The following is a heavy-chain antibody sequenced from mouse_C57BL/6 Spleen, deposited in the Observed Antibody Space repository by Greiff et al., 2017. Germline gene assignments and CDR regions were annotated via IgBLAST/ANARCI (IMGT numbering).Heavy chain of an antibody. Sequence: QVQLQQPGAELVKPGASVKMSCKASGYTFTSYWITWVKQRPGQGLEWIGDIYPGSGSTNYNEKFKSKATLTVDTSSSTAYMQLSSLTSEDSAVDYCARWGDGYYVGAMDYWGQGTSVTVSS. D-gene: IGHD2-3*01. CDR3: ARWGDGYYVGAMDY. CDR2: IYPGSGST. V-gene: IGHV1-55*01. CDR1: GYTFTSYW. J-gene: IGHJ4*01.